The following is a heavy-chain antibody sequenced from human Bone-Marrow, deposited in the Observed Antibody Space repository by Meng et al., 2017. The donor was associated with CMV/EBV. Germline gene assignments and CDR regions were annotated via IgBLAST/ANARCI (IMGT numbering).Heavy chain of an antibody. Sequence: GESLKISCAASGFTFSDYYMNWVRQAPGKGLEWVSYISSSGSTIYYADSVKGRFTISRDNAKNSLYLQMNSLRAEDTAVYYCARDTSDFWSGYHYYYYGMAVWGPGATVTVSS. V-gene: IGHV3-11*04. J-gene: IGHJ6*02. CDR3: ARDTSDFWSGYHYYYYGMAV. D-gene: IGHD3-3*01. CDR1: GFTFSDYY. CDR2: ISSSGSTI.